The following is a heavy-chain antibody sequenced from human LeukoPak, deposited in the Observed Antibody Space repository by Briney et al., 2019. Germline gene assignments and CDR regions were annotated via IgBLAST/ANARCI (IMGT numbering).Heavy chain of an antibody. CDR2: IYHSGST. CDR3: ARGVTTVTDNGYGMDV. D-gene: IGHD4-17*01. J-gene: IGHJ6*02. CDR1: GGSISSGGYY. V-gene: IGHV4-30-2*01. Sequence: PSQTLSLTCTVSGGSISSGGYYWSWIRQPPGKGLEWIGYIYHSGSTNYNPSLKSRVTISVDTSKNQLSLRLSSVTAADTAVYYCARGVTTVTDNGYGMDVWGQGTTVTVSS.